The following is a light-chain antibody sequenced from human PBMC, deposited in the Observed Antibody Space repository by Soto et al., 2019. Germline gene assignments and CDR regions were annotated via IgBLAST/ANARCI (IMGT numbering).Light chain of an antibody. Sequence: EIVLTQSPGTLSFSPGERATLSCRASQSVSSSYLAWYQQKPGQAPRLLIYDASSRATGIPDRFSGSGSGTDLTLTISSLEPEDFAVYYCQQRSNWPPITFGQGTKVDNK. CDR2: DAS. CDR3: QQRSNWPPIT. V-gene: IGKV3D-20*02. J-gene: IGKJ1*01. CDR1: QSVSSSY.